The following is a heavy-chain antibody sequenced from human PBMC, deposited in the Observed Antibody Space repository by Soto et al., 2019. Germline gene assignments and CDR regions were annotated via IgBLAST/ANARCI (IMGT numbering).Heavy chain of an antibody. D-gene: IGHD3-3*01. CDR3: AKAYSDITTFDY. V-gene: IGHV3-23*01. Sequence: GGSLRLSCAASGFTFSSYAMSWVRQAPGKGLEWVSAISGSGGSTYYADSVKGRFTISRGNSKNTLYLQMNSLRAEDTAVYYCAKAYSDITTFDYWGQGTLVTVSS. CDR1: GFTFSSYA. CDR2: ISGSGGST. J-gene: IGHJ4*02.